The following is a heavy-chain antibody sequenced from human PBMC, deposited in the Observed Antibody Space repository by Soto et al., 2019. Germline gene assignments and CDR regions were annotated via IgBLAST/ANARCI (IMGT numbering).Heavy chain of an antibody. Sequence: SETLSLTCTVSGGSISSSSYYWGWIRQPPGKGLEWFGRIYYSGSTYYNPSLKSRVTISVDTSKNQFSLKLSSVTAADTAVYYCASWTGVDAFDIWGQGTMVTVSS. J-gene: IGHJ3*02. D-gene: IGHD7-27*01. CDR1: GGSISSSSYY. V-gene: IGHV4-39*01. CDR2: IYYSGST. CDR3: ASWTGVDAFDI.